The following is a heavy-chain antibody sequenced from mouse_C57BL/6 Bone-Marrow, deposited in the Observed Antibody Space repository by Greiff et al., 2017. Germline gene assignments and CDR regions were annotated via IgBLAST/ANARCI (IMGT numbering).Heavy chain of an antibody. CDR2: MHPNGGSP. D-gene: IGHD2-2*01. V-gene: IGHV1-64*01. Sequence: QVQLQQPGAELVKPGASVKLSCKASGYTFTNYWMHWVKQRPGQGLEWIGMMHPNGGSPDYNEKFKSEATLSVDKSSRTAYMELSSLTSEGSAVYYCARAYAYDDYAMDDWGQGPSVTVSS. J-gene: IGHJ4*01. CDR3: ARAYAYDDYAMDD. CDR1: GYTFTNYW.